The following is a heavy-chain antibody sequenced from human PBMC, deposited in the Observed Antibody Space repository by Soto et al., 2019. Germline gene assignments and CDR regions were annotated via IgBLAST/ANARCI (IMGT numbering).Heavy chain of an antibody. V-gene: IGHV3-30-3*01. J-gene: IGHJ5*02. Sequence: QVQLVESGGGVVQPGRSLRLSCAASGFSFSTYPMHWVRQGPGKGLEWVAVVSYDGSSKYYADSVKGRFTISRDNSKNTLYLQMISRTTEETAVYYCGGGGGGSSMVRGVISDNWLGPWGQGTLVTVSS. D-gene: IGHD3-10*01. CDR1: GFSFSTYP. CDR3: GGGGGGSSMVRGVISDNWLGP. CDR2: VSYDGSSK.